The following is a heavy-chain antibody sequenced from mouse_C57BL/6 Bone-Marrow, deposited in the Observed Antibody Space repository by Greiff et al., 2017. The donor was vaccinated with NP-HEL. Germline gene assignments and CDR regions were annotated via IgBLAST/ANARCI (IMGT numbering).Heavy chain of an antibody. D-gene: IGHD2-4*01. CDR3: ARMGLRRVWYFDV. V-gene: IGHV15-2*01. J-gene: IGHJ1*03. CDR1: DSEVFPIAY. Sequence: VQLQESGSELRSPGSSVKLSCKDFDSEVFPIAYMSWVRQKPGHGFEWIGGILPSIGRTIYGEKFEDKATLDADTLSNTAYLELNSLTSEDSAIYYCARMGLRRVWYFDVWGTGTTVTVSS. CDR2: ILPSIGRT.